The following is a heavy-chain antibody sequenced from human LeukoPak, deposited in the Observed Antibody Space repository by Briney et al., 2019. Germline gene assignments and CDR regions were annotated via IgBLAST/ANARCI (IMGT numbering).Heavy chain of an antibody. J-gene: IGHJ4*02. Sequence: GGSLRLSCAASGFTFSSYGMHWVRQAPGKGLEWVAVIRYDGSNKYYADSVKGRFTISRDNSKNTLYLQMNSLRAEDTAVYYCARVSSGEYSYGEFDCWGQGTLVTVSS. D-gene: IGHD5-18*01. CDR1: GFTFSSYG. CDR3: ARVSSGEYSYGEFDC. V-gene: IGHV3-33*01. CDR2: IRYDGSNK.